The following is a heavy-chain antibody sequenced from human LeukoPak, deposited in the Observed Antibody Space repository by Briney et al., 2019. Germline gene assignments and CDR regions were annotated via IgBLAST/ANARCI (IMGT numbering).Heavy chain of an antibody. CDR2: IYYSGST. CDR3: ARVVGGSTAAGDY. J-gene: IGHJ4*02. Sequence: SETLSLTCTVSGGSISSYYWSWIRQPPGKGLEWIGYIYYSGSTNYNPSLKSRVTISVDTSKNQFSLKLSSVTAADTAVYYCARVVGGSTAAGDYWGQGTLVTVSS. D-gene: IGHD6-6*01. CDR1: GGSISSYY. V-gene: IGHV4-59*12.